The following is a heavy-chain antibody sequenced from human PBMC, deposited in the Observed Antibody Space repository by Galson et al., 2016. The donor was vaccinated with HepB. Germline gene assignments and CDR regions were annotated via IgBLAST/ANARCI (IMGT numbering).Heavy chain of an antibody. Sequence: SETLSLTCGVSGGSISSRTWWSWVRQSPGKGLEWIGEIHHSGRTNYNPSLKSRVTISLDKSKRQFSLKMTSMTAADTAVYFCARGELATGFDDWGQGTLVTVFS. D-gene: IGHD1-1*01. V-gene: IGHV4-4*02. CDR2: IHHSGRT. CDR3: ARGELATGFDD. J-gene: IGHJ4*02. CDR1: GGSISSRTW.